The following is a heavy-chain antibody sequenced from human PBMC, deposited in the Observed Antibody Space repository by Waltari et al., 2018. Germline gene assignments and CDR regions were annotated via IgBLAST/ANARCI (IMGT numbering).Heavy chain of an antibody. V-gene: IGHV4-38-2*01. J-gene: IGHJ4*02. CDR1: GYSISSGYY. CDR3: ARVGGAARLDY. CDR2: IYHSGST. Sequence: QVQLQESGPGLVKPSETLSLTCAVSGYSISSGYYWGWIRQPPGKGLEWIGSIYHSGSTCYNPSLKSRVTISVDTSKNQFSLKLSSVTAADTAVYYCARVGGAARLDYWGQGTLVTVSS. D-gene: IGHD6-6*01.